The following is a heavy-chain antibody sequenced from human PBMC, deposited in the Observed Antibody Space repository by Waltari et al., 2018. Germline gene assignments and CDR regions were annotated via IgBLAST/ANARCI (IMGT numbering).Heavy chain of an antibody. CDR3: ARDGRATTLDYYYGMDV. Sequence: GFTFRSYAMHWDSQDTGKGLEWVAVISNDGSNKYYADSVKGRFTISRDNSKNTLYLQMNSLRAEDTAVYYCARDGRATTLDYYYGMDVWGQGTTVTVSS. D-gene: IGHD5-12*01. CDR2: ISNDGSNK. V-gene: IGHV3-30*16. J-gene: IGHJ6*02. CDR1: GFTFRSYA.